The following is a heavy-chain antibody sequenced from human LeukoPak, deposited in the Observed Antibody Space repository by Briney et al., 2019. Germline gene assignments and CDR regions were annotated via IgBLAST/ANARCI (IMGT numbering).Heavy chain of an antibody. CDR1: GHTFTTYG. V-gene: IGHV1-18*01. CDR3: ARDWGSIRVIADY. CDR2: ISSNSDNT. J-gene: IGHJ4*02. D-gene: IGHD7-27*01. Sequence: ASVKVSCKATGHTFTTYGISWVRQAPGQGLEWMGWISSNSDNTHYAQKFQGGVTMTTDTSTSTAYMELRSLRSDDTALYFCARDWGSIRVIADYWGQGTLVTVSS.